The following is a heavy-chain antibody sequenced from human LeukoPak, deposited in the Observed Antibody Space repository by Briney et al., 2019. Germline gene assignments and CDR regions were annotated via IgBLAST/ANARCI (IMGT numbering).Heavy chain of an antibody. J-gene: IGHJ5*02. CDR1: GFTFSSYG. D-gene: IGHD3-9*01. CDR2: IRYDGSNK. Sequence: GGSLRLSCAASGFTFSSYGTHWVRQAPCKGLEWVAFIRYDGSNKYYADPVKGRFTISRDNSKNTLYLQMNSLRAEDTAVYYCARENEYYDILTGYSSPWFDPWGQGTLVTVSS. CDR3: ARENEYYDILTGYSSPWFDP. V-gene: IGHV3-30*02.